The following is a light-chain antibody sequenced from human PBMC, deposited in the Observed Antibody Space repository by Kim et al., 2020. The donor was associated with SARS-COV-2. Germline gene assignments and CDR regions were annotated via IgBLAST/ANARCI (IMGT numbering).Light chain of an antibody. CDR1: SGSIASNY. CDR2: EDN. J-gene: IGLJ3*02. V-gene: IGLV6-57*03. Sequence: TVTISCPRSSGSIASNYVQWYQPRPGSAPTTVIYEDNQRPSGVPDRFSGSIDSSSNSASLTISGLKTEDEADYYCQSYDSSNWVFGGGTQLTVL. CDR3: QSYDSSNWV.